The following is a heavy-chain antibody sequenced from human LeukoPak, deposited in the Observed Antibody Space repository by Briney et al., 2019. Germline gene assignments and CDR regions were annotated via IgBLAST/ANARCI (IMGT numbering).Heavy chain of an antibody. D-gene: IGHD4-17*01. CDR1: GFTFSSYA. V-gene: IGHV3-23*01. Sequence: GGSLRLSCAASGFTFSSYAMSWVRQAPGKGLEWVSAISGSGGGTYYADSVKGRFTISRDNSKNTLYLQMNSLRAEDTAVYYCAAYGDYGLYYFDYWGQGTLVTVSS. CDR2: ISGSGGGT. CDR3: AAYGDYGLYYFDY. J-gene: IGHJ4*02.